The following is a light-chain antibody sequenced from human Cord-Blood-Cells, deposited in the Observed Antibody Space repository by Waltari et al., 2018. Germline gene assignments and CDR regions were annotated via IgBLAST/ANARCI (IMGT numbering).Light chain of an antibody. J-gene: IGKJ4*01. CDR1: KDISSW. V-gene: IGKV1-12*01. Sequence: DIQLTQSPSSVPASVGARVTIPCRASKDISSWLAWYQQKPGKAPKRLIYAASGLQSGVPSRFSGSGAGTDFTLTISSMQPEDFGTKYCQQANSMPPPSGAVSKLEIK. CDR3: QQANSMPPP. CDR2: AAS.